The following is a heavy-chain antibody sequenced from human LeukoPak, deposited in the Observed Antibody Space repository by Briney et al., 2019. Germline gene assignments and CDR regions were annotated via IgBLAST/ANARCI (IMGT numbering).Heavy chain of an antibody. CDR3: AREDGGYDSWLNY. CDR2: ISHSGNS. CDR1: GYSISSGYY. V-gene: IGHV4-38-2*02. J-gene: IGHJ4*02. Sequence: SETLSLTCNVSGYSISSGYYWGWIRQTPGKGLEYIGGISHSGNSYYNPSLKSRVTISVDTSKNQFSLTMNSVTAADTAVYYCAREDGGYDSWLNYWGQGTLVTVSS. D-gene: IGHD5-12*01.